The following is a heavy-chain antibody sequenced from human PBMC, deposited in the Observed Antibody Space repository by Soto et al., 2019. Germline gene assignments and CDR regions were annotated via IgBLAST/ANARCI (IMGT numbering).Heavy chain of an antibody. Sequence: PSETLSLTCTVSGGSVSSGSYYWSWIRQPPGKGLEWIGYIYYSGSTNYNPSLKSRVTISVDTSKNQFSLKLSSVTAADTAVYYCARGGRIAAPPGWFDPWGQGTLVTVSS. D-gene: IGHD6-6*01. V-gene: IGHV4-61*01. J-gene: IGHJ5*02. CDR1: GGSVSSGSYY. CDR3: ARGGRIAAPPGWFDP. CDR2: IYYSGST.